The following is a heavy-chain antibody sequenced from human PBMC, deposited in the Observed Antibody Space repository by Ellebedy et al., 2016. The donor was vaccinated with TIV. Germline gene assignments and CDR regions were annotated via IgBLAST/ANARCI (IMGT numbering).Heavy chain of an antibody. CDR3: ARDRGGISLVRGVTPPAFDI. V-gene: IGHV4-30-4*01. Sequence: MPSETLSLTCTVSGGSVSSGDYYWSWIRQPPGKGLEWIGFIYYTGTTYYNPSLTTPVSISIATSKNQFSLNLSSVTAADTAVYYCARDRGGISLVRGVTPPAFDIWGQGTMVTVSS. D-gene: IGHD3-10*01. J-gene: IGHJ3*02. CDR1: GGSVSSGDYY. CDR2: IYYTGTT.